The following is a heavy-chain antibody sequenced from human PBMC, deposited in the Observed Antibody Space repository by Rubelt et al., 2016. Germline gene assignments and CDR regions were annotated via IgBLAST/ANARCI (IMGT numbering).Heavy chain of an antibody. D-gene: IGHD2-15*01. CDR1: GFTFSSYA. CDR2: ISGGGDST. CDR3: ARDTSSTKLDF. J-gene: IGHJ4*02. Sequence: EVQLLESGGGLVQPGGSLRLSCAASGFTFSSYAMTWVRQAPGKGLEWVSVISGGGDSTYYADSVKGRFTISRDNSNNIVFLQMNSLRADDTAVYYCARDTSSTKLDFWGQGSLVTVSS. V-gene: IGHV3-23*01.